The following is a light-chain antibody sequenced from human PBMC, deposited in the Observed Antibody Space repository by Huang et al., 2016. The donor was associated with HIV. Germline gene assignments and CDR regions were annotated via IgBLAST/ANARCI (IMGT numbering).Light chain of an antibody. Sequence: DVVMTQSPLSLPVTLGQPASISCRSSESLVYSDANTYLNWFQQRPGQSPRRLIYKVSIRDSGVPDRFSGSGSGTNFTLKISRVEAEDVGIYYCMQGSHWPPTFGPGTKVDFK. CDR2: KVS. CDR1: ESLVYSDANTY. J-gene: IGKJ3*01. V-gene: IGKV2-30*01. CDR3: MQGSHWPPT.